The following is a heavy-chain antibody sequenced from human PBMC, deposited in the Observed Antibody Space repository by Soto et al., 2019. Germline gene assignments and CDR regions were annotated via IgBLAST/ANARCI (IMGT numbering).Heavy chain of an antibody. CDR1: GFTFSTYG. D-gene: IGHD4-4*01. Sequence: EVQLLESGGGLVQPGGSLRLSCAASGFTFSTYGMDWVRQAPGKGLEWVSAISSSGTATYYADPVKGRFTISRDNSKNTLFLQMNSLRAEDTAVYYCAKEIGHSKPFDYWGQGTLVTVSS. J-gene: IGHJ4*02. V-gene: IGHV3-23*01. CDR2: ISSSGTAT. CDR3: AKEIGHSKPFDY.